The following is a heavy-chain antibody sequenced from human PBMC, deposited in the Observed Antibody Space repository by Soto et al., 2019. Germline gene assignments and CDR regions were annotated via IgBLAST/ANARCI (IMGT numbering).Heavy chain of an antibody. CDR3: TTGIVGASVYYFDY. Sequence: VQLQESGPGLVKPSETLSLTCTVSGGSVSSGSYYWSWIRQPPGKGLEWVGRIKSKTDGGTTDYAAPVKGRFTISRDDSKNTLYLQMNSLKTEDTAVYYCTTGIVGASVYYFDYWGQGTLVTVSS. CDR2: IKSKTDGGTT. D-gene: IGHD1-26*01. J-gene: IGHJ4*02. CDR1: GGSVSSGSYY. V-gene: IGHV3-15*01.